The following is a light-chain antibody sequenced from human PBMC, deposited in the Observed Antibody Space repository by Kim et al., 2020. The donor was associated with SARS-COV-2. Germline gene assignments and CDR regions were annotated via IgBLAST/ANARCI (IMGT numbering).Light chain of an antibody. J-gene: IGKJ4*01. CDR3: QQRSNWPPALA. Sequence: EIVLTQSPATLSLSPGEGATLSCRASQSVRTSLAWYQQKPGQAPRLLIYDASNRAAGIPARFSGSGSGTDFTLTISSLEPEDFAVYYCQQRSNWPPALAFGGGTDVDIK. V-gene: IGKV3-11*01. CDR2: DAS. CDR1: QSVRTS.